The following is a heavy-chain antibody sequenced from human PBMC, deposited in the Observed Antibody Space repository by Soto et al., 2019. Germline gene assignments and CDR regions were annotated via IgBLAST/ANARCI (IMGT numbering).Heavy chain of an antibody. J-gene: IGHJ1*01. Sequence: QVQLVPSGAEVKKPGASVKVSCKASGYTFTTYDINWVRQATGQGLEWMGGMNPNSGNTGFAQKFQGRVTMTRNTSISTAYMELSNLRSEDTSVYYCARCRPTPDHDDPLDFTHWGQGTRVTVSS. D-gene: IGHD1-1*01. CDR2: MNPNSGNT. CDR3: ARCRPTPDHDDPLDFTH. V-gene: IGHV1-8*01. CDR1: GYTFTTYD.